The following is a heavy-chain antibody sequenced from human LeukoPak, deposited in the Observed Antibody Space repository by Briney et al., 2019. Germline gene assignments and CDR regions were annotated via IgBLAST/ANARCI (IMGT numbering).Heavy chain of an antibody. Sequence: SETLSLTCAVYGGSFSGYYWSWIRQPPGKGLEWIGEINHSGSTNFNPSLKSRVTISVDTSKNQFSLKLSSVTAADTAVYYCARSGFWIGYYSLDYWGQGTLVTVSS. CDR2: INHSGST. D-gene: IGHD3-3*01. CDR1: GGSFSGYY. J-gene: IGHJ4*02. V-gene: IGHV4-34*01. CDR3: ARSGFWIGYYSLDY.